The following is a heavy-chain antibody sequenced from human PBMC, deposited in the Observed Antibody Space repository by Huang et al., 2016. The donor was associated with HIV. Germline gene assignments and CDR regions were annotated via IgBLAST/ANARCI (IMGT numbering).Heavy chain of an antibody. CDR2: INHSGST. V-gene: IGHV4-34*01. J-gene: IGHJ3*02. Sequence: QVQLQQWGAGLLKPSETLSLTCAVYGGSFSGYYWSWIRQSPGKGLEWIGEINHSGSTNYTPSLNSRLTISVDTSKNQFSLKLSSVTAADTAVYYCARERMMSWLDDHDAFDIWGQGTMVTVSS. D-gene: IGHD1-1*01. CDR1: GGSFSGYY. CDR3: ARERMMSWLDDHDAFDI.